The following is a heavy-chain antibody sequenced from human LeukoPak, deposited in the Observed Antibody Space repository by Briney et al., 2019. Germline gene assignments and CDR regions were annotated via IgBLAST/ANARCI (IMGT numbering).Heavy chain of an antibody. D-gene: IGHD2-2*01. V-gene: IGHV3-21*01. J-gene: IGHJ4*01. CDR1: VFTFSSYT. CDR3: ARDPYCSSTSCYFDY. Sequence: PGGSLRLSCAASVFTFSSYTMNWVRQAPGKGLEWVSSISISSTYIYYADSVKGRFTISRDNAKNSLYLQMNSLRAEDTAVYYCARDPYCSSTSCYFDYWGQGTLVTVSS. CDR2: ISISSTYI.